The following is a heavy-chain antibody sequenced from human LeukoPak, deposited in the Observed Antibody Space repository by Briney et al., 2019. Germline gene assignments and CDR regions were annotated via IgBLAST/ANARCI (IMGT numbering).Heavy chain of an antibody. J-gene: IGHJ6*02. CDR2: ISYDGSNK. Sequence: PGGSLRLSCAASGFTFSSYGMHWVRQAPGKGLEWVAVISYDGSNKYYADSVKGRFTISRDNSKNTLYLQMNSLRAEDTAVYYCAKDRIHGYSYYGMDVWGQGTTVTVSS. CDR3: AKDRIHGYSYYGMDV. V-gene: IGHV3-30*18. D-gene: IGHD6-13*01. CDR1: GFTFSSYG.